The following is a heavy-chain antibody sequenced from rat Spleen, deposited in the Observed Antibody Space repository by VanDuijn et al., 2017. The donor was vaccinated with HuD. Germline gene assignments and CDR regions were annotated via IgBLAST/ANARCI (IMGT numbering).Heavy chain of an antibody. Sequence: EVQLVESGGGLVQPGRSLKLSCEASGFTFNNYWMTWIRQAPGKGLEWVATITHIGGTSYYPDSVKGRFTISREDGRSTLYLQMDSLQSEDTATYYCTTWDYWHNRFDYWGQGVMVTVSS. J-gene: IGHJ2*01. CDR3: TTWDYWHNRFDY. V-gene: IGHV5-31*01. CDR1: GFTFNNYW. D-gene: IGHD1-6*01. CDR2: ITHIGGTS.